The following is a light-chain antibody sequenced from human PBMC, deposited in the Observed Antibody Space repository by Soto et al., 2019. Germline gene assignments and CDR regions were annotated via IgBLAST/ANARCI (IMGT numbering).Light chain of an antibody. V-gene: IGKV3-20*01. CDR3: QQYAGSLYT. Sequence: EIVLTQSPGTLSLSPGERATLSCRASQSVSNNYLAWYQQKPGQAPRLLIYGASNRATGIPDRFSGSGSGTDFTITISKLEPEDFAVYYCQQYAGSLYTFAQGTKVDIK. CDR1: QSVSNNY. CDR2: GAS. J-gene: IGKJ2*01.